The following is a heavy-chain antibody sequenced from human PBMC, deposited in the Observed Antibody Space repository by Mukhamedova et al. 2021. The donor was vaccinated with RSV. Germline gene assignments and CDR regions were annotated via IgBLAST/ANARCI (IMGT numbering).Heavy chain of an antibody. V-gene: IGHV3-7*01. Sequence: GLEWVASINEDGSEKFFVDSVRGRFSLSRDNAKKSVDLEMSSLRAEDTAVYYCARAKGAYTQEAFGFWGQGALVSVSS. CDR3: ARAKGAYTQEAFGF. CDR2: INEDGSEK. J-gene: IGHJ4*02. D-gene: IGHD3-16*01.